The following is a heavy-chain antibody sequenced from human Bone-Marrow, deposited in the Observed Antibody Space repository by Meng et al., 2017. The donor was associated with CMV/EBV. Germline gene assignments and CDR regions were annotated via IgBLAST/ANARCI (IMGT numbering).Heavy chain of an antibody. D-gene: IGHD3-3*01. J-gene: IGHJ4*02. CDR3: ARELRDTYNFDY. CDR1: GYTFTGYY. Sequence: ASVKVSCKASGYTFTGYYMHRVRQAPGQGLEWMGWINPNSGGTNYAQKFQGRVTMTRDTSISTAYMELSRLRSDDTAVYYCARELRDTYNFDYWGQGTLVTFSS. V-gene: IGHV1-2*02. CDR2: INPNSGGT.